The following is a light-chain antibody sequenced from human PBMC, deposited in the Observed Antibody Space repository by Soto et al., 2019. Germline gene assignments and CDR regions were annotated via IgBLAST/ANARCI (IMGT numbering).Light chain of an antibody. CDR2: EVS. CDR1: SSDVGGSNY. CDR3: SSYTSSSSRV. J-gene: IGLJ3*02. V-gene: IGLV2-14*01. Sequence: QSALTQPASVSGSPGQSITISCTGTSSDVGGSNYVSWYQQHPGKAPKLMIYEVSDRPSGVSNRFSGSKSGNTASLTISGLQAEDEAAYYCSSYTSSSSRVFGGGTKLTVL.